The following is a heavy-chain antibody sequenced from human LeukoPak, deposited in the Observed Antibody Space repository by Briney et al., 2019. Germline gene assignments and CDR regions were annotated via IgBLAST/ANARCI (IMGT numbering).Heavy chain of an antibody. CDR2: ISSSSSYI. Sequence: GGSLRLSCAASGFTFSSYSMNWVRQAPGKGLEWVSSISSSSSYIYYADSVKGRFTISRDNAKNSPYLQMNSLRAEDTAVYYCARVPDPHYYYYYGMDVWGQGTTVTVSS. CDR3: ARVPDPHYYYYYGMDV. CDR1: GFTFSSYS. J-gene: IGHJ6*02. V-gene: IGHV3-21*01.